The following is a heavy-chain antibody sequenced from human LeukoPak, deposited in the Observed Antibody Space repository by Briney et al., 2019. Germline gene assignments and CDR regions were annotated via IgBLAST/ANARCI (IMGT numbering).Heavy chain of an antibody. V-gene: IGHV1-3*01. CDR2: INAANSNT. D-gene: IGHD3-10*01. CDR3: ARAHQPLWFGDLRVYAMDV. J-gene: IGHJ6*04. CDR1: GYTFTNYA. Sequence: ASVKVSYKASGYTFTNYAIHWVRQAPGQRLEWMGWINAANSNTKYSEQFQGRVTITRDTSASTAYMEMSSLKSEDTAVYYCARAHQPLWFGDLRVYAMDVLGKGTTVTVSS.